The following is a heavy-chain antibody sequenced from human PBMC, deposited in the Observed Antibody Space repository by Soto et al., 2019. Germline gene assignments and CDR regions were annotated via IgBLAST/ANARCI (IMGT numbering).Heavy chain of an antibody. J-gene: IGHJ6*02. V-gene: IGHV1-69*06. Sequence: QVQLVQSGAEVKKPGSSVKVSCKASGGTFSSYAISWVRQAPGQGLEWMGGIIPIFGTANYAQKFQGRVTITADKSTSTAYMELSRLRSDDTVVYYCVLSGSGSYYYYYGMDVWGQGTTVTVSS. CDR3: VLSGSGSYYYYYGMDV. D-gene: IGHD3-10*01. CDR2: IIPIFGTA. CDR1: GGTFSSYA.